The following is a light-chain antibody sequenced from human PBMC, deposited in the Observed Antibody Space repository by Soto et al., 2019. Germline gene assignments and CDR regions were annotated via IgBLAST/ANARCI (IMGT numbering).Light chain of an antibody. CDR2: GAS. CDR1: QSVGTW. V-gene: IGKV1-5*01. J-gene: IGKJ1*01. CDR3: QHYRRNTWS. Sequence: DIQMTQSPSTLSASVGGRVTITCRASQSVGTWVAWYQQKPGKAPKLLIYGASNLESGVPSRFSGSGSATEFTLTSATLQPVDFATYFCQHYRRNTWSFGPGTNVDI.